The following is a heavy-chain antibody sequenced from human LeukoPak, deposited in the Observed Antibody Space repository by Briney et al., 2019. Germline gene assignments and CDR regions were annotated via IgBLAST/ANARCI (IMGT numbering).Heavy chain of an antibody. D-gene: IGHD3-22*01. J-gene: IGHJ3*02. Sequence: PSETLSLTCTVSGGSISSYYWSWIRQPPGKGLEWIGYIYYSGSTNYNPSLKSRVTISVDTSKNQFSLKLSSVTAADTAVYYCARDSRNYYDSSGYYFVFDIWGQGTMVTVSS. V-gene: IGHV4-59*01. CDR2: IYYSGST. CDR3: ARDSRNYYDSSGYYFVFDI. CDR1: GGSISSYY.